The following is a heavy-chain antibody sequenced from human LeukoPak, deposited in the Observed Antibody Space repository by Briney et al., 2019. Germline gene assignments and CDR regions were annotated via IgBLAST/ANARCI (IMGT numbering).Heavy chain of an antibody. D-gene: IGHD3-3*01. J-gene: IGHJ5*02. V-gene: IGHV4-34*01. CDR3: ARVRGVLRFLDWLPNPRRGWFDP. CDR2: INHSGST. Sequence: SETLSLTCAVYGGSSSGYYWSWIRQPPGKGLEWIGEINHSGSTNYNPSLKSRVTISVDTSKNQFSLKLSSVTAADTAVYYCARVRGVLRFLDWLPNPRRGWFDPWGQGTLVTVSS. CDR1: GGSSSGYY.